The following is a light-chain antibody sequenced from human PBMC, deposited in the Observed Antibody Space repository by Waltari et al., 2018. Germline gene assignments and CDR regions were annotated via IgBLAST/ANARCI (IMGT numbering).Light chain of an antibody. CDR1: RSNIGAGYA. J-gene: IGLJ2*01. V-gene: IGLV1-40*01. Sequence: QSVLTQPPSVSGAPGQRVTISCTGGRSNIGAGYAVHWYQQIPGTAPRLLISLNTDRPSGVPDRFSGSKSATSASLAITGLQAEDEAHYYCQSFDTNLSVVFGGGTKLTVL. CDR2: LNT. CDR3: QSFDTNLSVV.